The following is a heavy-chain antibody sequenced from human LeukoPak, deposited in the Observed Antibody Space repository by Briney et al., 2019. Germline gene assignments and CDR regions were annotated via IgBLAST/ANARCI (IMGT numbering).Heavy chain of an antibody. CDR2: IIPILGIA. CDR3: ARSKIERVYFGELASYYGMDV. J-gene: IGHJ6*02. D-gene: IGHD3-10*01. Sequence: GASVKVSCKASGGTFSSYAISWVRQAPGQGLEWMGRIIPILGIANYAQKFQGRVTITADKSTSTAYMELSSLRSEDTAVYYCARSKIERVYFGELASYYGMDVWGQGTTVTVSS. CDR1: GGTFSSYA. V-gene: IGHV1-69*04.